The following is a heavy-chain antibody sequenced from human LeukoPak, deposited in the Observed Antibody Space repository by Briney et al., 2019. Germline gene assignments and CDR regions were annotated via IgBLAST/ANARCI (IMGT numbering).Heavy chain of an antibody. V-gene: IGHV1-2*06. CDR3: ARDSGSYLFDY. D-gene: IGHD1-26*01. Sequence: ASVKVSCKASGYTFTSYYMHWVRQAPGQGLEWMGLINPTGGSTGYAQKFQGRVTMTRDTSISTAYMELSRLRSDDTAVYYCARDSGSYLFDYWGQGTLVTVSS. CDR1: GYTFTSYY. J-gene: IGHJ4*02. CDR2: INPTGGST.